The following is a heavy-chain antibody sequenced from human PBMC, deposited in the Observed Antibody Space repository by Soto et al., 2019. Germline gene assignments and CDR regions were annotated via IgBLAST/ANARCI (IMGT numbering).Heavy chain of an antibody. CDR1: GCTFSGYS. CDR2: ISRSESDI. D-gene: IGHD2-2*03. J-gene: IGHJ6*01. V-gene: IGHV3-11*01. CDR3: ATVGYCSSTSCHTRYYYYGMDV. Sequence: WGTLRRSCAASGCTFSGYSINWVRQAQRKGLEWVSYISRSESDIYYADSVKGRFTISRDNAKNSLFLQMNSLRADDTAVSYCATVGYCSSTSCHTRYYYYGMDVWGQGTTVTVSS.